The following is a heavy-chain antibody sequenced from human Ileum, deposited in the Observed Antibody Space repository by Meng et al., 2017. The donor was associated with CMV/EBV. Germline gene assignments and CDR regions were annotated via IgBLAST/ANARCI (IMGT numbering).Heavy chain of an antibody. CDR1: GFTFSTYW. CDR3: ARGFIDY. Sequence: GGSLRLSCAASGFTFSTYWMHWVRQAPGKGLVWVSRINPDGSRRDYADSVKGRFTISRDNAKNTLYLQMNSLRAEDTAVYYCARGFIDYWGQGTLVTVSS. CDR2: INPDGSRR. J-gene: IGHJ4*02. V-gene: IGHV3-74*01.